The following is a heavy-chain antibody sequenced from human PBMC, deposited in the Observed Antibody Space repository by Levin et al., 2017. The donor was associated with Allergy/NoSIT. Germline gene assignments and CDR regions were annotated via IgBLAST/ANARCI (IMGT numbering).Heavy chain of an antibody. CDR3: AREAPCSGGSCYSGNFFDP. V-gene: IGHV3-21*01. Sequence: GGSLRLSCAASGFTFSTYTMNWVRQAPGKGLEWVSSISDSSSYMYYADSVKGRFTISRDNAKNSLYLQMNSLRAEDTAVYYCAREAPCSGGSCYSGNFFDPWGQGTLVTVSS. J-gene: IGHJ5*02. D-gene: IGHD2-15*01. CDR2: ISDSSSYM. CDR1: GFTFSTYT.